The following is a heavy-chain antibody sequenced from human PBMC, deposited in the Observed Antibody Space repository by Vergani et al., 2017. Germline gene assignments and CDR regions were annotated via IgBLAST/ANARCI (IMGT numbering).Heavy chain of an antibody. J-gene: IGHJ1*01. CDR1: GGTFSSYA. Sequence: QVQLVQSGAEVKKPGSSVKVSCKASGGTFSSYAISWVRQATGQGLEWMGWMNPNSGNTGYAQKFQGRVTMTRNTSISTAYMELSSLRSEDTAVYYCARYSSSWYRYFQHWGQGTLVTVSS. D-gene: IGHD6-13*01. CDR3: ARYSSSWYRYFQH. CDR2: MNPNSGNT. V-gene: IGHV1-8*02.